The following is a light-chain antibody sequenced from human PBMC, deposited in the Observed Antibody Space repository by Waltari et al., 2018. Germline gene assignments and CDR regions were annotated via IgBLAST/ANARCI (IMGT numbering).Light chain of an antibody. CDR2: DVN. CDR3: CSYAGTYTSYMF. V-gene: IGLV2-11*01. Sequence: QSALPQPRSVSGSPGQSVPISCTGPSSDAGGYNYVSWYQQHPYKAPKLMIYDVNKRPSGVPDRFSGSKSGNTASLTISGLQAEDEADYYCCSYAGTYTSYMFFGGGTKLTVL. CDR1: SSDAGGYNY. J-gene: IGLJ2*01.